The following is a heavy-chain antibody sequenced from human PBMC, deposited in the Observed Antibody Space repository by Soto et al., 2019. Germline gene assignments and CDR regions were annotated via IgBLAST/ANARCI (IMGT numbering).Heavy chain of an antibody. CDR2: INSDGSST. Sequence: PGGSLRLSCAASGFTFSSYWMHWVRQAPGKGLVWVSRINSDGSSTSYADSVKGRFTISRDNAKNTLYLQMNSLRAEDTAVYYCARDPTRYLVGDQEIYYYYYMDVWGKGATVTVSS. CDR3: ARDPTRYLVGDQEIYYYYYMDV. CDR1: GFTFSSYW. D-gene: IGHD2-2*01. J-gene: IGHJ6*03. V-gene: IGHV3-74*01.